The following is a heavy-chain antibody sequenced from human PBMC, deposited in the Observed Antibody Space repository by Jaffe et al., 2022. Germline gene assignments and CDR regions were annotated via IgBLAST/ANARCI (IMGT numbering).Heavy chain of an antibody. D-gene: IGHD5-18*01. J-gene: IGHJ4*02. CDR1: GFTFSSYG. CDR3: AKDSVDTADY. Sequence: QVQLVESGGGVVQPGGSLRLSCAASGFTFSSYGMHWVRQAPGKGLEWVAFIRYDGSNKYYADSVKGRFTISRDNSKNTLYLQMNSLRAEDTAVYYCAKDSVDTADYWGQGTLVTVSS. CDR2: IRYDGSNK. V-gene: IGHV3-30*02.